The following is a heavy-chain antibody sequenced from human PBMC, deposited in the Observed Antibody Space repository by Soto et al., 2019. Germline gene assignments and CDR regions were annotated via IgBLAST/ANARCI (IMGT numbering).Heavy chain of an antibody. Sequence: EVQLLDSGGGLVQPGGSLRLSCAASGFTFSNYAMTWVRQGPGKWLEWVSGISGSGGRSYYADSVKGRFTISRDNSKSTLYLQMNSLRAEDTAVYYCAKAYFVSSSEQPYYFDYWGQGTLVTVSS. CDR3: AKAYFVSSSEQPYYFDY. J-gene: IGHJ4*02. CDR1: GFTFSNYA. CDR2: ISGSGGRS. D-gene: IGHD6-13*01. V-gene: IGHV3-23*01.